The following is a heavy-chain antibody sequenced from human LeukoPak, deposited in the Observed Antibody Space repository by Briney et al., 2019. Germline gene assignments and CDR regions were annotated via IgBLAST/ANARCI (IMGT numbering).Heavy chain of an antibody. CDR1: GFTFSDFW. D-gene: IGHD6-19*01. V-gene: IGHV3-7*05. Sequence: PGGSLPHSCAASGFTFSDFWMTWVRQPPGRGLEWVAHINQDGSEKYSVDSVRGRFTISRDNVKNSLFLQINILRAEDTAVYYCARSGIAVAATPWDRGPRTLVTVSS. J-gene: IGHJ4*03. CDR3: ARSGIAVAATPWD. CDR2: INQDGSEK.